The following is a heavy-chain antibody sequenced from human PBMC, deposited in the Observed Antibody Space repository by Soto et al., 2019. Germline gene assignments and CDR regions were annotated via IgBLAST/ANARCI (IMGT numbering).Heavy chain of an antibody. CDR2: ISHTGST. J-gene: IGHJ4*02. Sequence: SETLSLTCSVSTGSMRTYYWTWIRQSPGKGLEWIGQISHTGSTKYNPSLESQVTISVDTSRKQFSLKLTSVTAADTALYYCARDDTTGLFDFWGQGTLVTVS. D-gene: IGHD4-17*01. CDR1: TGSMRTYY. CDR3: ARDDTTGLFDF. V-gene: IGHV4-59*01.